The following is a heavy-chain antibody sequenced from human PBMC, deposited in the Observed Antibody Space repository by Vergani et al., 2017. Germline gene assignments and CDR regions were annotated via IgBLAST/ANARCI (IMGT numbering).Heavy chain of an antibody. Sequence: QVQLVQSGAEVKKPGASVKVSCKASGYTFTSYGISWVRQAPGQGLEWMGWIIPILGIANYAQKFQGRVTITADKSTSTAYMELSSLRSEDTAVYYCARARRLGELSFWGQGTLVTVSS. D-gene: IGHD3-16*02. CDR1: GYTFTSYG. CDR2: IIPILGIA. J-gene: IGHJ4*02. CDR3: ARARRLGELSF. V-gene: IGHV1-69*10.